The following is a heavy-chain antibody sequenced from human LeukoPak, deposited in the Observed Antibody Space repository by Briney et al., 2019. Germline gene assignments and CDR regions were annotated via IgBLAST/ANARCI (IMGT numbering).Heavy chain of an antibody. CDR3: ARYYYDSSGYRYYYYGMDV. Sequence: ASVKVSCKASGYTFTGYYIHWVRQAPGQGLEWMGWINPNSGGTNYAQKFQGRVTMTRDTSISTAYMELSRLRSDDTAVYYCARYYYDSSGYRYYYYGMDVWGQGTTVTVSS. CDR1: GYTFTGYY. V-gene: IGHV1-2*02. J-gene: IGHJ6*02. D-gene: IGHD3-22*01. CDR2: INPNSGGT.